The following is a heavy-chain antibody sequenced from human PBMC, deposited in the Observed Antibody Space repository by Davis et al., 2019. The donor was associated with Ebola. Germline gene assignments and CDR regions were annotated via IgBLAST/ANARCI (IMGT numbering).Heavy chain of an antibody. J-gene: IGHJ4*02. CDR3: ARDRGDSSGFYYFDY. D-gene: IGHD3-22*01. CDR1: GFTFSSYW. V-gene: IGHV3-7*01. CDR2: IKQDGSEK. Sequence: GESLKISCAASGFTFSSYWMSWVRQAPGKGLEWVANIKQDGSEKYYVDSVKGRFTISRDNAKNSLYLQMNSLRAEDTVVYYCARDRGDSSGFYYFDYWGQGTLVTVSS.